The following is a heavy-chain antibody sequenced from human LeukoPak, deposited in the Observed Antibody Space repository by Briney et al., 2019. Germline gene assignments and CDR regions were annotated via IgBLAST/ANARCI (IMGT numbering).Heavy chain of an antibody. Sequence: GASLRLSCAASGFTFSSYAMSWVRQAPGKGLEWVSAISGSGGSTYYADSAKGRFTISRDNSKNTLYLQMNSLRAEDTAVYYCAKDIVVVVAATHDAFDIWGQGTMVTVSS. CDR2: ISGSGGST. CDR3: AKDIVVVVAATHDAFDI. V-gene: IGHV3-23*01. J-gene: IGHJ3*02. D-gene: IGHD2-15*01. CDR1: GFTFSSYA.